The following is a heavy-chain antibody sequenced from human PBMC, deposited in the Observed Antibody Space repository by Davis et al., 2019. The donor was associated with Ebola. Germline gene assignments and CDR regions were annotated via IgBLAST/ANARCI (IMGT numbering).Heavy chain of an antibody. D-gene: IGHD2-2*01. J-gene: IGHJ6*03. CDR1: GFTFSYYS. V-gene: IGHV3-48*02. CDR3: ARDKGEYQLQSPYYYYYMDV. Sequence: GESLKISCAASGFTFSYYSMSWVRQAPGKGLEGVSYISSSTSTIYYADSVKGRFTISRDNAKKSLYLQMNSLRDEDTAVYYCARDKGEYQLQSPYYYYYMDVWGKGTTVTVSS. CDR2: ISSSTSTI.